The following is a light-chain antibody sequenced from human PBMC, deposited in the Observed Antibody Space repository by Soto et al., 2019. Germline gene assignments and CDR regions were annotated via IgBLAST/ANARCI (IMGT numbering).Light chain of an antibody. CDR2: DAS. CDR1: QSINTW. V-gene: IGKV1-5*01. J-gene: IGKJ1*01. CDR3: QQNYLSPWT. Sequence: DIQMTQSPTTLSASVGDRVTITCRASQSINTWLAWYQQKSGKAPKLLIYDASSLESGVPPRFSGSGSGTEFTLTISSLQPDDFGTYFCQQNYLSPWTFGPGTRVEIK.